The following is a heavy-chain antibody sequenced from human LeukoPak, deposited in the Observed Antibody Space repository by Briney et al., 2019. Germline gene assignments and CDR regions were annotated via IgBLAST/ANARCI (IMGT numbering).Heavy chain of an antibody. CDR2: IYYSGST. D-gene: IGHD6-6*01. V-gene: IGHV4-39*01. Sequence: PSETLSVTCTVSGGSNSSRSYYWGWIRQPPGKGLEWIGSIYYSGSTYYNPPLKSRVTISVDRPKRQFSLKLSSVTAADTAVYYCARHKSITYDAFDIWGQGTMVTVSS. CDR1: GGSNSSRSYY. J-gene: IGHJ3*02. CDR3: ARHKSITYDAFDI.